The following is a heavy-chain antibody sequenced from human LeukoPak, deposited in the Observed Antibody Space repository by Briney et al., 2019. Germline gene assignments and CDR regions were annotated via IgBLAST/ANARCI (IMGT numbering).Heavy chain of an antibody. D-gene: IGHD3-22*01. J-gene: IGHJ1*01. CDR2: ISTSGGAI. CDR3: ARPSGYYSEYFQH. Sequence: PGESLTLSCAASGSTFSRYEMNWLRQAPGKGLEWVSYISTSGGAIYYADYVKGRFIISRANAKKSLFLPMNSLRAEDTAVYYCARPSGYYSEYFQHWGQGTLVTVSS. V-gene: IGHV3-48*03. CDR1: GSTFSRYE.